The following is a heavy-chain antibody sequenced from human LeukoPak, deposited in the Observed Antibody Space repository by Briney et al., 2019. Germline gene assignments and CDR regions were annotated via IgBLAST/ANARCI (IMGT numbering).Heavy chain of an antibody. CDR3: AAGICSGGSCYHELDP. Sequence: ASVKVSCKASRGTFSSYAISWVRQAPGQGLEWMGRIIPILGIANYAQKFQGRVTITADKSTSTAYMELSSLRSEDTAVYYCAAGICSGGSCYHELDPWGQGTLVTVSS. V-gene: IGHV1-69*04. CDR1: RGTFSSYA. D-gene: IGHD2-15*01. CDR2: IIPILGIA. J-gene: IGHJ5*02.